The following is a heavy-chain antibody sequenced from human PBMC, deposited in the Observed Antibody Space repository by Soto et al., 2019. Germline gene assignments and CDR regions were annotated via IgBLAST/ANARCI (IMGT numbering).Heavy chain of an antibody. V-gene: IGHV3-74*01. CDR1: GFTFNSYW. CDR2: INFDGTTT. J-gene: IGHJ4*02. Sequence: EVQLVESGGGLVQPGGSLRLSCAASGFTFNSYWIHWVRQAPGKGLVWVSRINFDGTTTNYADSVKGRFTISSDNAKNTPYLQMSSLRDEDTAVYYCARGGFRQWLLDYWGQGSLVTVSS. CDR3: ARGGFRQWLLDY. D-gene: IGHD5-12*01.